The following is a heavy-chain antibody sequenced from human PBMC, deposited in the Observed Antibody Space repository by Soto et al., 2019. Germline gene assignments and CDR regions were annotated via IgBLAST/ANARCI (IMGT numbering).Heavy chain of an antibody. J-gene: IGHJ4*02. V-gene: IGHV3-23*01. Sequence: GGSLRLSCTASGFTFSSYAMSWVRQAPGKGLEWVSGIDGSGRNTYYADSVKGRFTISRDNSKNTLSVQMNGLRVEDTALYYCAKDGGSVCSGGTCYFQAPDYWGQGTLVTVSS. CDR3: AKDGGSVCSGGTCYFQAPDY. CDR2: IDGSGRNT. D-gene: IGHD2-15*01. CDR1: GFTFSSYA.